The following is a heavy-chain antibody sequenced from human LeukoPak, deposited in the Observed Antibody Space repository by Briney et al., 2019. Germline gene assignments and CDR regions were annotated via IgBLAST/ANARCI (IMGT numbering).Heavy chain of an antibody. Sequence: ASVKVSCKVSGYTPTELSMHWVRQAPGKGLEWMGGFDPEDGETIYAQKFQGRVTITADESTSTAYMELSSLRSEDTAVYYCARATSDFWSGYPYDYWGQGTLVTVSS. CDR2: FDPEDGET. CDR1: GYTPTELS. D-gene: IGHD3-3*01. V-gene: IGHV1-24*01. J-gene: IGHJ4*02. CDR3: ARATSDFWSGYPYDY.